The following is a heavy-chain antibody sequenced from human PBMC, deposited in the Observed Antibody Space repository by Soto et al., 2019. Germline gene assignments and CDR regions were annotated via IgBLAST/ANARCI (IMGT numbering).Heavy chain of an antibody. CDR2: IYTSGST. CDR3: ARVPSRRGAPYSSSSKFVGYWYFDL. Sequence: AGTLSLTCTASGVTISRYYLNWIRQAAGKGLEWVGRIYTSGSTNYNPSLKSRVTMSVDTSKNQFSLKLSSVTAADTAVYYCARVPSRRGAPYSSSSKFVGYWYFDLWGRGTLVTVS. J-gene: IGHJ2*01. V-gene: IGHV4-4*07. CDR1: GVTISRYY. D-gene: IGHD6-6*01.